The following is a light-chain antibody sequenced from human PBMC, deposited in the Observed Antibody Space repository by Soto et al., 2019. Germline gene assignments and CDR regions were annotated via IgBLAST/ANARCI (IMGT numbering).Light chain of an antibody. CDR3: AAWDDSLSGQV. Sequence: QSVLTQPPSASGTPGQRVTLSCSGTSSNFGSNYVYWYQQLPGTAPKLLIYRNNQRPSGVPDRFSGSKSGTSASLAISGLRSEDEADYYCAAWDDSLSGQVFGTGTKLTV. J-gene: IGLJ1*01. CDR2: RNN. CDR1: SSNFGSNY. V-gene: IGLV1-47*01.